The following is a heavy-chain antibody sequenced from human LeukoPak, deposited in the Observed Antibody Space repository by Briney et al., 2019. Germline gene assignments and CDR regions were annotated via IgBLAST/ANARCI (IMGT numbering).Heavy chain of an antibody. CDR1: GFTFGDYT. V-gene: IGHV3-49*04. D-gene: IGHD3-22*01. J-gene: IGHJ4*02. CDR3: TRDRVGYYEGFDY. CDR2: IRSKAYGGTT. Sequence: ALRLSCTASGFTFGDYTMSSVRQAPGTGPEWLGFIRSKAYGGTTEYAASVKGRFTISRDDSKSIAYLQMNSLKPEDTAVYYCTRDRVGYYEGFDYWGQGTLVTVSS.